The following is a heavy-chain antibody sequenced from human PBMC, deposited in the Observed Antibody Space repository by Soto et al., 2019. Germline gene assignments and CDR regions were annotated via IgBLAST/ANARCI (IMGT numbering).Heavy chain of an antibody. CDR3: ATDSRFLEWLLGGMDV. J-gene: IGHJ6*02. D-gene: IGHD3-3*01. Sequence: ASVKVSCKVSGYTLTELSMHWVRQAPGKGLEWMRGFDPEDGETIYAQKFQGRVTMTEDTSTDTAYMELSSLRSEDAAVYYCATDSRFLEWLLGGMDVWGQVTRVTVSS. CDR2: FDPEDGET. CDR1: GYTLTELS. V-gene: IGHV1-24*01.